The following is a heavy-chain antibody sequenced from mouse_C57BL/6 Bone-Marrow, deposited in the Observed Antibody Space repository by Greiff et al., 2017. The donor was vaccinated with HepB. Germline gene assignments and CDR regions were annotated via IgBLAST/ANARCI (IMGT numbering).Heavy chain of an antibody. J-gene: IGHJ2*01. CDR3: ARWGAYYFDY. Sequence: QVQLKQSGPELVKPGASVKISCKASGYAFSSSWMNWVKQRPGKGLEWIGRIYPGDGDTNYNGKFKGKATLTADKSSSTAYMQLSSLTSEDSAVYFCARWGAYYFDYWGQGTTLTVSS. CDR1: GYAFSSSW. CDR2: IYPGDGDT. D-gene: IGHD3-1*01. V-gene: IGHV1-82*01.